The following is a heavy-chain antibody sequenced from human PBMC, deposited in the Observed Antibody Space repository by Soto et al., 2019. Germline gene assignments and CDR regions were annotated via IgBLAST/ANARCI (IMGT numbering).Heavy chain of an antibody. CDR2: ISAYNGNT. Sequence: QVQLVQSGAEVKKPGASVKVSCKASGYTFTSYGISWVRQAPGQGLEWMGWISAYNGNTNYAQKLQGRVTLTTDTSTRTAYMAPRCLRSDDTAGYYCARDNGHESDYWGQGTLVTVSS. J-gene: IGHJ4*02. D-gene: IGHD2-8*01. V-gene: IGHV1-18*01. CDR1: GYTFTSYG. CDR3: ARDNGHESDY.